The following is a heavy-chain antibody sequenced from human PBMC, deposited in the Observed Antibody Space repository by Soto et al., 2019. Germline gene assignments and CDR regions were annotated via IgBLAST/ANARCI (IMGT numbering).Heavy chain of an antibody. CDR1: GFTFSSYG. CDR3: AMWIAVADPIDY. D-gene: IGHD6-19*01. V-gene: IGHV3-30*03. Sequence: QVQLVESGGGVVQPGRSLRLSCAASGFTFSSYGMHWVRKAPGKGLAWVAVISYDGSNKYYADSVKVRFTISRDNSKNTLYLQMNILRAEDMAVYYCAMWIAVADPIDYWGQGTLVIVSS. J-gene: IGHJ4*02. CDR2: ISYDGSNK.